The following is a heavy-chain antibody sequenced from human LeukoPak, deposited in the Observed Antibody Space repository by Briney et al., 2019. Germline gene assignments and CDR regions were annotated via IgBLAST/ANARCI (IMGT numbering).Heavy chain of an antibody. Sequence: SVKVSCKASGGTFSSYAITWVRQAPGQGLEWMGGVIPMFSTSNYAQKLQGRVTITTDESTRTAYMDLSSLRSEDTAVYYCASVTMVVSRSEAGAFDIWGQGTLVTVSS. CDR2: VIPMFSTS. CDR1: GGTFSSYA. CDR3: ASVTMVVSRSEAGAFDI. D-gene: IGHD5/OR15-5a*01. J-gene: IGHJ3*02. V-gene: IGHV1-69*05.